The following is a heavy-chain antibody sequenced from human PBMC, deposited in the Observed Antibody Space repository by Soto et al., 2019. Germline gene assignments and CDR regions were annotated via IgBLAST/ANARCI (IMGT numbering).Heavy chain of an antibody. J-gene: IGHJ4*02. D-gene: IGHD3-10*01. CDR3: AREGNYHEF. Sequence: GGSLRLSGETSVFPVGIYNMNWVRQAPGKGLEWVSSISSSGTYIDYADSVEGRFAISRDDAKNSVFLEMTSLRVDDTAVYYCAREGNYHEFWGQGTLVTVSS. V-gene: IGHV3-21*01. CDR1: VFPVGIYN. CDR2: ISSSGTYI.